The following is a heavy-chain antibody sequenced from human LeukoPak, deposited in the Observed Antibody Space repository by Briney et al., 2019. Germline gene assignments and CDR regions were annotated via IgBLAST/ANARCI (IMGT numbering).Heavy chain of an antibody. CDR1: GFTFSSYS. V-gene: IGHV3-7*01. Sequence: GGSLRLSCAASGFTFSSYSMNWVRQAPGKGLEWVANIKQDGSEKYYVDSVKGRFTISRDNAKNSLYLHMNSLRAEDTAVYYCAREGGLYGDYGGAWGQGTLVTVSS. D-gene: IGHD4-17*01. CDR3: AREGGLYGDYGGA. CDR2: IKQDGSEK. J-gene: IGHJ5*02.